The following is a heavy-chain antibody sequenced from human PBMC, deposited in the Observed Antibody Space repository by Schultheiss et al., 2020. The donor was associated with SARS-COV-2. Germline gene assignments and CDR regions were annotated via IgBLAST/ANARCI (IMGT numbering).Heavy chain of an antibody. CDR1: GGSFSGYY. CDR3: ARYNWNYGVFDY. D-gene: IGHD1-7*01. CDR2: IYYSGST. V-gene: IGHV4-59*12. Sequence: SETLSLTCAVYGGSFSGYYWSWIRQPPGKGLEWIGYIYYSGSTNYNPSLKSRVTISVDTSKNQFSLKLSSVTAADTAVYYCARYNWNYGVFDYWGQGTLVTVSS. J-gene: IGHJ4*02.